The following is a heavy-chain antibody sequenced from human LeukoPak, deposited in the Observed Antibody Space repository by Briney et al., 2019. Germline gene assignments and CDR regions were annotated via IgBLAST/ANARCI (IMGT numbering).Heavy chain of an antibody. CDR3: AKGGSTNGWLFDY. J-gene: IGHJ4*02. Sequence: SETLSLTCTVSGGSISNYYWSWIRQPPGKGLEWIGYIYYSGTTNYNPSLRSRVTISVDTSKNQMSLKLSSVTAADTAVYYCAKGGSTNGWLFDYWGQGSLVTVSS. V-gene: IGHV4-59*03. CDR2: IYYSGTT. CDR1: GGSISNYY. D-gene: IGHD6-19*01.